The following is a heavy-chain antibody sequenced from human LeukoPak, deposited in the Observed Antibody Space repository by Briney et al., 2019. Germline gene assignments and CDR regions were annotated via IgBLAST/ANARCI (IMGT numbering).Heavy chain of an antibody. CDR1: GFTFSSYA. J-gene: IGHJ5*02. D-gene: IGHD6-13*01. V-gene: IGHV3-64*01. Sequence: PGGTLRLSCAASGFTFSSYAMLWVRQAPGQGLEYVSAISSNGGSTYYANSVKGRFTISRDNSKNTLCLQMGSLRAEDMAVYYCASSMYSSSWYWFDPWGQGTLVTVSS. CDR3: ASSMYSSSWYWFDP. CDR2: ISSNGGST.